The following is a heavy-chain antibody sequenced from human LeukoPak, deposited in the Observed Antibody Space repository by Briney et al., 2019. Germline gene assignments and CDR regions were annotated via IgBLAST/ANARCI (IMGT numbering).Heavy chain of an antibody. Sequence: ASVKVSCKASAYTFTCYYLHWVRQAPGQGLEWMGWINPDSGGTSYAQKFQGRVTMTRDTSISTAYMDLSRLRSDDTAVYYCARDPPYIIGWYEKIYSCGQGTLVTVSS. CDR1: AYTFTCYY. CDR2: INPDSGGT. CDR3: ARDPPYIIGWYEKIYS. J-gene: IGHJ4*02. D-gene: IGHD6-19*01. V-gene: IGHV1-2*02.